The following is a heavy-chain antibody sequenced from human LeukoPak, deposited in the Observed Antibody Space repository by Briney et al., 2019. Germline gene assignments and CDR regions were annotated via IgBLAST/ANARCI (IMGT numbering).Heavy chain of an antibody. V-gene: IGHV3-53*04. J-gene: IGHJ6*02. CDR2: IYSGGST. CDR3: ASLSTLGYCSGGSCPYYYYYYGMDV. D-gene: IGHD2-15*01. CDR1: GSTVSSNY. Sequence: GGSLRLSCAASGSTVSSNYMSWVRHAPGKGLGWGSVIYSGGSTYYSDSVKGRFTISRHNSKNTLYLQMNSLRAEDTAVYYCASLSTLGYCSGGSCPYYYYYYGMDVWGQGTTVTVSS.